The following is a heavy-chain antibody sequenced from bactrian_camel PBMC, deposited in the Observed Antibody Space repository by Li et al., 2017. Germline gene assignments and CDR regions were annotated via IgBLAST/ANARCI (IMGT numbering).Heavy chain of an antibody. J-gene: IGHJ7*01. V-gene: IGHV3S63*01. CDR1: GYTTGRHC. CDR2: IRTGYPGTS. Sequence: VQLVESGGGSVQVGGSLRLSCSASGYTTGRHCMAWFRQAPGKEREGVASIRTGYPGTSDYGASVMGRFMISQDKSSNTVYLQMNNLKPEDTGMYYCAAVEWHCSGELFGYGFDYWGKGTQVTVS. D-gene: IGHD2*01.